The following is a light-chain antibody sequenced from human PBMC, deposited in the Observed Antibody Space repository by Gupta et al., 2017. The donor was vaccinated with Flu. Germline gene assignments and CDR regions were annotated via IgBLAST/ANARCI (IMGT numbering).Light chain of an antibody. J-gene: IGLJ3*02. CDR2: ENS. CDR3: GTWDSSLNTWV. Sequence: QSVLTQPPSVSAAPGQKVTISCSGSSSNIGNNYVSWYQQLPGTAPKLLIYENSKRPSGIPDRFSGSKSGTSATLGITGLQTGDEADYYCGTWDSSLNTWVFGGGTKLTVL. CDR1: SSNIGNNY. V-gene: IGLV1-51*02.